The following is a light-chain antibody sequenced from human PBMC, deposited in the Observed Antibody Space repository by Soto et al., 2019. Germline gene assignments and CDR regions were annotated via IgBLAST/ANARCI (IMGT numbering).Light chain of an antibody. CDR2: GAF. J-gene: IGKJ5*01. V-gene: IGKV3-15*01. CDR3: QQYNNWPPIT. CDR1: QSVSSD. Sequence: EIVMTQSAVTLSVSPGERATLSCRASQSVSSDLAWYQQKPGQAPRLLIYGAFNRATGVPVRFSGSGSGTEFTLTISSLQSEDSAVYYCQQYNNWPPITFGQGTRLEIK.